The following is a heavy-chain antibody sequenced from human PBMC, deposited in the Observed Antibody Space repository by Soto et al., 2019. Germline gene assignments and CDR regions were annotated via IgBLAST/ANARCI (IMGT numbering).Heavy chain of an antibody. J-gene: IGHJ4*02. CDR2: IYYSGST. CDR1: GGSISSYY. V-gene: IGHV4-59*01. D-gene: IGHD6-19*01. CDR3: ARVGGSGWNFDS. Sequence: PSETLSLTCTVSGGSISSYYCSWIRQPPGKGLEWIGYIYYSGSTTYNPSLKSRVTISVDTSKNQFSLKLNSMTAADTAIYYCARVGGSGWNFDSWGQGILVTVSS.